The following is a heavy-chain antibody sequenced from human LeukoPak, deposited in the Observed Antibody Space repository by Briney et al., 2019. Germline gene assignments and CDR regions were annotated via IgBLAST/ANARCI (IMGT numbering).Heavy chain of an antibody. CDR3: ARVEYLSYAFDI. J-gene: IGHJ3*02. D-gene: IGHD2/OR15-2a*01. CDR1: GGSISNGDYF. CDR2: IYYTGSGNT. Sequence: SQTLSLTCTVSGGSISNGDYFWRWIRQPPGKGLEWIGYIYYTGSGNTYYNPSLKSRLTISLDTSNNQFSLKLSSVTAADTAMYYCARVEYLSYAFDIWGQGTMVTVSS. V-gene: IGHV4-30-4*01.